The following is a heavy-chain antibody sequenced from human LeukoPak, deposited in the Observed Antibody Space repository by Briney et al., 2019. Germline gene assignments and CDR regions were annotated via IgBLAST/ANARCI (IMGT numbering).Heavy chain of an antibody. V-gene: IGHV4-31*03. D-gene: IGHD3-9*01. CDR1: GGSISSGGYY. Sequence: SETLSLTCTVSGGSISSGGYYWSWIRQHPGKGLEWIGYIYYSGSTYYNPSLKSRVTISVDTSKNQSSLKLSSVTAADTAVYYCARGSTWLTLDYWGQGTLVTVSS. CDR3: ARGSTWLTLDY. J-gene: IGHJ4*02. CDR2: IYYSGST.